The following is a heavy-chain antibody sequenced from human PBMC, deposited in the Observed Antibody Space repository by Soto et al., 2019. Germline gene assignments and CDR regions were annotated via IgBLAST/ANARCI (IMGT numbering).Heavy chain of an antibody. CDR2: ILPDDSDT. V-gene: IGHV5-51*01. Sequence: VESVNISCQASGYSFTSYCIVWVVQTPGKGLEWMGIILPDDSDTKYSPSFQGRVTISADRSMTTAYLQLRSLEASDSATYFCARQGFSKHYFYAADVWGQGTTVTVSS. D-gene: IGHD6-13*01. CDR1: GYSFTSYC. CDR3: ARQGFSKHYFYAADV. J-gene: IGHJ6*02.